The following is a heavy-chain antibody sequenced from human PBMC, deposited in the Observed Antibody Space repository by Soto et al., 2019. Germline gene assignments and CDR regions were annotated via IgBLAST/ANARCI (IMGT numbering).Heavy chain of an antibody. CDR1: GFNLSHPW. J-gene: IGHJ4*02. CDR2: IKSKTDGGTA. CDR3: TTGIYYDILTGYHNVAY. Sequence: GGSLRLSFVASGFNLSHPWMTWVRQDAGKGLEWVGRIKSKTDGGTADYAAPVKGRATISRDDSKNTVSLQMNSLKTEDTAVYYCTTGIYYDILTGYHNVAYWGQGA. D-gene: IGHD3-9*01. V-gene: IGHV3-15*01.